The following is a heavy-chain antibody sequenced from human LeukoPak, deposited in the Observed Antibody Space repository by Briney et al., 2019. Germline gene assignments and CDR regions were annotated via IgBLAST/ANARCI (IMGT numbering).Heavy chain of an antibody. V-gene: IGHV1-2*02. CDR3: ARAPHSSSWYAPQDY. Sequence: ASVKVSCKASGYTFTGYYMHWVRQAPGQGLEWMGWINPNSGGTNYAQKFQGRVTMTRDTSISTAYMELSRLRSDDTAVYYCARAPHSSSWYAPQDYWGQGTLVTVSS. CDR2: INPNSGGT. D-gene: IGHD6-13*01. CDR1: GYTFTGYY. J-gene: IGHJ4*02.